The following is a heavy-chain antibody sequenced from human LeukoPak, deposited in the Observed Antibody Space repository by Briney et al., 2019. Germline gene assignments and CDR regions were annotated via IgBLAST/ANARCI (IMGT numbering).Heavy chain of an antibody. CDR1: GFTFSSFN. J-gene: IGHJ5*02. CDR3: ARYPSVAATGWGRWFDH. D-gene: IGHD6-13*01. CDR2: ISSSSSTI. V-gene: IGHV3-48*02. Sequence: GGSLRLPCAASGFTFSSFNMNWVRHTPGKGLEWISYISSSSSTIYYADSVKGRFTISRDNAKSSLYLQMNSLRDEDTAVYYCARYPSVAATGWGRWFDHWGQGTLVTVSS.